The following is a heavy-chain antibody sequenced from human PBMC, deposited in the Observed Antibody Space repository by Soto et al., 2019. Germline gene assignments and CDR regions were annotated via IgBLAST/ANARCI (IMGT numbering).Heavy chain of an antibody. CDR1: GFTFSSYA. D-gene: IGHD2-8*01. Sequence: GGSLRLSCAASGFTFSSYAMTWVRQAPGKGLEWVSGVSGTGGSAYYADSVKGRFTISRDKSTNTLYLHMNSLRAEDTAVYYCVHHGGVPYYHDVWGQGVLVTVSS. J-gene: IGHJ4*02. V-gene: IGHV3-23*01. CDR3: VHHGGVPYYHDV. CDR2: VSGTGGSA.